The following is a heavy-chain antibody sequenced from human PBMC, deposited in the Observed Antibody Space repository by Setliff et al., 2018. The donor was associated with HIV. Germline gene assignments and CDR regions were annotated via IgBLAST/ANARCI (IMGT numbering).Heavy chain of an antibody. CDR2: MSHSGST. Sequence: SETLSLTCSVSGGSISNGTYYWGWIRQPPGKGLEWIGSMSHSGSTLYNPSLKSRVTISVDTSNNHFSLKLNSVTAADTAMYYCARGNPDYDILTGYWSHYFDYWGRGTLVTVSS. D-gene: IGHD3-9*01. CDR3: ARGNPDYDILTGYWSHYFDY. J-gene: IGHJ4*02. CDR1: GGSISNGTYY. V-gene: IGHV4-39*07.